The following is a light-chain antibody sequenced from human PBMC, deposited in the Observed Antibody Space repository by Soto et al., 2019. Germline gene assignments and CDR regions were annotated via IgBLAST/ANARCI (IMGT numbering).Light chain of an antibody. Sequence: EIVLTQSPATLSVSPGERATLSCRASQSVSSYLAWYQQKPGQAPRLLIYDASNRATGIPARFSGSGSGTDFTLTISSLEPEDFAVYYCQQRSNWTALTFGQGTKVDIK. J-gene: IGKJ1*01. CDR1: QSVSSY. CDR2: DAS. CDR3: QQRSNWTALT. V-gene: IGKV3-11*01.